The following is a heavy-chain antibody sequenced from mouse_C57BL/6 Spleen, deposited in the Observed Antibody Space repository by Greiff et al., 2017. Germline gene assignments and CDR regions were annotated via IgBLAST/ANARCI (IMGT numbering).Heavy chain of an antibody. CDR2: INPNNGGT. D-gene: IGHD2-3*01. CDR1: GYTFTDYN. Sequence: DVKLQESGPELVKPGASVKIPCKASGYTFTDYNMDWVKQSHGKSLEWIGDINPNNGGTIYNQKFKGKATLTVDKSSSTAYMELRSLTSADTAVYYCARDNDGYAMDYWGQGTSVTVSS. J-gene: IGHJ4*01. CDR3: ARDNDGYAMDY. V-gene: IGHV1-18*01.